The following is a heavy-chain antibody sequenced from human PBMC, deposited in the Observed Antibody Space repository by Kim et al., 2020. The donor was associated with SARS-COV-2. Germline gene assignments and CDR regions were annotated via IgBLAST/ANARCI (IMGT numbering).Heavy chain of an antibody. CDR1: GGSISSYY. V-gene: IGHV4-59*08. D-gene: IGHD6-13*01. CDR3: ARRDGGSSWKYWYFDL. CDR2: IYHSGST. Sequence: SETLSLTCTVSGGSISSYYWNWIRQPPGRGLEWIGYIYHSGSTNYNPSLKSRVTMSVDTSKNQVSLKLSSVTAADTALYYCARRDGGSSWKYWYFDLWGRGTLVTVSS. J-gene: IGHJ2*01.